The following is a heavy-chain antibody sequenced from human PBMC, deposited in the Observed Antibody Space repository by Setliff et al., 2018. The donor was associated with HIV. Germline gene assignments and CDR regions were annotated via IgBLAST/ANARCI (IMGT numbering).Heavy chain of an antibody. D-gene: IGHD6-19*01. J-gene: IGHJ4*02. CDR3: TTAKEVWLAGEGFDY. CDR2: FDPQDGET. V-gene: IGHV1-24*01. Sequence: ASVKVSCKVSGFTLSEVSIHWVRQAPGKGLEWMGYFDPQDGETVYAQKFQGRVTMTEDTSTDTAYMQLTSLRSEDTAVYYCTTAKEVWLAGEGFDYWGQGTLVTVSS. CDR1: GFTLSEVS.